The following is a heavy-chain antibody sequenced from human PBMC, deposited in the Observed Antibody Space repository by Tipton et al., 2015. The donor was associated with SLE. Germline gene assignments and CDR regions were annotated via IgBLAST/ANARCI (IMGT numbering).Heavy chain of an antibody. CDR1: GGSISSGSYY. Sequence: TLSLTCTVSGGSISSGSYYWSWFRQPAGKGLEWIGRIYTSGSTNYNPSLKSRVTISVDTSKNQFSLKLSSVTAADTAVYYCARGFYTDTSGNYGCFDIWGQGTMVPVSS. CDR2: IYTSGST. CDR3: ARGFYTDTSGNYGCFDI. J-gene: IGHJ3*02. V-gene: IGHV4-61*02. D-gene: IGHD3-22*01.